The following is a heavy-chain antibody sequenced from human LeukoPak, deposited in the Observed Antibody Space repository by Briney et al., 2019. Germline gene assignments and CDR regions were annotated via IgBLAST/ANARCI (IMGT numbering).Heavy chain of an antibody. V-gene: IGHV3-48*03. CDR3: ARDPSGRQSSGWNYFDY. CDR1: GFTFRSYE. J-gene: IGHJ4*02. Sequence: QPGGSLRLSCAAPGFTFRSYEMNWVRQPPGKGLEWVSYISSSGSTIYYADSVKGRFTISRDNAKNSLYLQMNSLRAEDTAVYYCARDPSGRQSSGWNYFDYWGQGTLVTVSS. D-gene: IGHD6-19*01. CDR2: ISSSGSTI.